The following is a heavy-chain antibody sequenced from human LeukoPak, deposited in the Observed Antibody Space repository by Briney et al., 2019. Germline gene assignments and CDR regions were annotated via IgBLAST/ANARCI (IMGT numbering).Heavy chain of an antibody. D-gene: IGHD3-22*01. CDR2: ISGSSSST. CDR3: AKDPEAYYYDSSGNPPDY. Sequence: GGSLRLSCAASGFTFSSYAMSWVRQAPGKGLEWVSGISGSSSSTYYADSVKGRFTISRDNSKNTLYLQMNSLRAEDTAVYYCAKDPEAYYYDSSGNPPDYWGQGTLVTVSS. CDR1: GFTFSSYA. J-gene: IGHJ4*02. V-gene: IGHV3-23*01.